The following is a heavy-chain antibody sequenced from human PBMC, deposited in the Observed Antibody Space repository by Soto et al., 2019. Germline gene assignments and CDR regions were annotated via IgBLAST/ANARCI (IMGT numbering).Heavy chain of an antibody. CDR2: ISGSGGST. J-gene: IGHJ6*02. CDR3: ARDLKPPSYSSSPPIRPQNKNYYYYGMDV. D-gene: IGHD6-6*01. V-gene: IGHV3-23*01. Sequence: PGGSLRLSCAASGFTFSSYAMSWVRQAPGKGLEWVSAISGSGGSTYYADSVKGRFTISRDNSKNTLYLQMNSLRAEDTAVYYCARDLKPPSYSSSPPIRPQNKNYYYYGMDVWGQGTTVTVSS. CDR1: GFTFSSYA.